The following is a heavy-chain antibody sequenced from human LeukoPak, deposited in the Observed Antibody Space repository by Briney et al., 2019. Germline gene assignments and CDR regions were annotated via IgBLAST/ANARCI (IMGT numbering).Heavy chain of an antibody. J-gene: IGHJ6*04. D-gene: IGHD3-16*01. CDR2: IKKQDGDEK. V-gene: IGHV3-7*01. CDR1: GFTFSSYW. Sequence: GGSLRLSCAASGFTFSSYWMSWVRQAPGKGLEWVANIKKQDGDEKNYVDSVKGRFTISRDNAKNSLYLQTSSLRAEDTAVYYCASGGHLDVWGTGTTATVSS. CDR3: ASGGHLDV.